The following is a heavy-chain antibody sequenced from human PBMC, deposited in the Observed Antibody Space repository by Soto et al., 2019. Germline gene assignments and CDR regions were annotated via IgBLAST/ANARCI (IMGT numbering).Heavy chain of an antibody. CDR3: ARICGSKPAYYYYYGMDV. J-gene: IGHJ6*02. Sequence: PGESLKISCKGSGYSFTSYWIGWVRQMPGKGLEWMGIIYPGDSDTRYSPSFQGQVTISADKSISTAYLQWSSLKASDTAMYYCARICGSKPAYYYYYGMDVWGQGTTVTVSS. CDR2: IYPGDSDT. CDR1: GYSFTSYW. D-gene: IGHD1-26*01. V-gene: IGHV5-51*01.